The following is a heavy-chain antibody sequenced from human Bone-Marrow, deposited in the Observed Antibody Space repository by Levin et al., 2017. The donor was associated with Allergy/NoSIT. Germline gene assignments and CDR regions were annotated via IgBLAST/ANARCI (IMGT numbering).Heavy chain of an antibody. CDR3: AIDLGGTV. D-gene: IGHD1-14*01. Sequence: GGSLRLSCVASGFTFSNHWMNWARQVPGKGLEWVAYIEQDGSEKYYVDSVKGRFTISRDNAKNSLYLQMNSLRAEDTAVYYCAIDLGGTVWGQGTTVTVSS. V-gene: IGHV3-7*01. CDR1: GFTFSNHW. J-gene: IGHJ6*02. CDR2: IEQDGSEK.